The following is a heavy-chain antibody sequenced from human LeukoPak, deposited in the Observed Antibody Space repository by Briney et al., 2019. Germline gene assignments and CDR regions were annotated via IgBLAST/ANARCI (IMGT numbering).Heavy chain of an antibody. CDR1: GYTFTAYY. CDR2: INPNSGGT. J-gene: IGHJ3*02. Sequence: ASVKVSCKASGYTFTAYYIHWVRQVPGQGLECMGWINPNSGGTDYTQKFQGRVTMTRDTSISTAYMELSRLRSDDTAVYYCARAPASYAFDIWGQGTLVTVSS. V-gene: IGHV1-2*02. CDR3: ARAPASYAFDI.